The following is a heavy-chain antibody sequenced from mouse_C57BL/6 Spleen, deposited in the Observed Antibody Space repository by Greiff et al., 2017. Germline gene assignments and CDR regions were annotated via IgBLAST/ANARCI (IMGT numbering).Heavy chain of an antibody. CDR1: GYTLPDYY. CDR2: INPYKGGT. J-gene: IGHJ2*01. V-gene: IGHV1-19*01. Sequence: EVQLQQSGPVLVKPGASVKMSCKASGYTLPDYYMNWVKQSHGKSLEWIGVINPYKGGTRYNQKFKGKATLTAAKSSRTAYMDLNRLTSEDSAVYSCAIFTTVVATRYFDYWGQGTTLTVSS. D-gene: IGHD1-1*01. CDR3: AIFTTVVATRYFDY.